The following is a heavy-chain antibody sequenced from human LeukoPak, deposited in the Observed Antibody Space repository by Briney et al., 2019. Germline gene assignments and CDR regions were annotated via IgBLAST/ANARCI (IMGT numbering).Heavy chain of an antibody. Sequence: GGSLRLSCAASGFTFSSYSMNWVRQAPGKGLEWVSCISSSSSYIYYADSVKGRFTISRDNAKNSLYLQMNSLRAEDTAVYYCARVPAAIRYYYYYYMDVWGTGTTVTVSS. V-gene: IGHV3-21*01. D-gene: IGHD2-2*02. CDR3: ARVPAAIRYYYYYYMDV. J-gene: IGHJ6*03. CDR1: GFTFSSYS. CDR2: ISSSSSYI.